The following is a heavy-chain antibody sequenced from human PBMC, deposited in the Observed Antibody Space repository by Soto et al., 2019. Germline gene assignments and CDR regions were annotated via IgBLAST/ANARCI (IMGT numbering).Heavy chain of an antibody. J-gene: IGHJ4*02. Sequence: SETLSLTCAVYGGSFSGYYWSWIRQPPGKGLEWIGEINHSGSTNYNPSLKSRVTISVDTSKNQFSLKLSSVTAADTAVYYCAREGPRGVPNYDDYWGQGTLVTVSS. CDR3: AREGPRGVPNYDDY. CDR2: INHSGST. CDR1: GGSFSGYY. V-gene: IGHV4-34*01.